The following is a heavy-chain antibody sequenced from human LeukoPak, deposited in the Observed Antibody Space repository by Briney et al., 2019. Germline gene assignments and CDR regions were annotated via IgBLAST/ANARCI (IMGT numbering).Heavy chain of an antibody. V-gene: IGHV1-8*01. Sequence: GASVKVSCKASGYTFIDYDINWVRQATGQGLEWMGGMNSKSGDTGYAQKFQGRVTMTRKTSISTAYMELSSLRPEDTAVYYCARGGLRAGTGGLDPWGQGTLVIVSS. D-gene: IGHD1-1*01. CDR3: ARGGLRAGTGGLDP. J-gene: IGHJ5*02. CDR2: MNSKSGDT. CDR1: GYTFIDYD.